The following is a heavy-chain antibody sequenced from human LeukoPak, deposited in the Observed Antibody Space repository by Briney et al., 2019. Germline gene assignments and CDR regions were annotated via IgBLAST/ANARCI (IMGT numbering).Heavy chain of an antibody. V-gene: IGHV3-48*03. D-gene: IGHD1-26*01. J-gene: IGHJ4*02. CDR2: IGSGGDTT. CDR1: GFTFSNYE. CDR3: ARRRLLRLTSFSDS. Sequence: PGGSLRLSCAASGFTFSNYEMPWVRQAPGEGLEWLSYIGSGGDTTYYADSVKGRFTISRDSANNSMFLQMTNLRAEDTAVYYCARRRLLRLTSFSDSWGQGRLVTASS.